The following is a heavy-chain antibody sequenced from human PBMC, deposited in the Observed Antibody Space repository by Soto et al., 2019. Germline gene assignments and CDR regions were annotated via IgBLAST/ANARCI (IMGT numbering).Heavy chain of an antibody. D-gene: IGHD1-26*01. Sequence: PSETLSLTCTVSGGSINNYYWIWIRQPAGKGLEWIGRIYTSGSTNYNPSLKSRVTMSVDTSKNQFSLKLSSVTAADTAVYYCARVYSGSYYEFDYWGQGTLVTVSS. V-gene: IGHV4-4*07. CDR3: ARVYSGSYYEFDY. CDR2: IYTSGST. CDR1: GGSINNYY. J-gene: IGHJ4*02.